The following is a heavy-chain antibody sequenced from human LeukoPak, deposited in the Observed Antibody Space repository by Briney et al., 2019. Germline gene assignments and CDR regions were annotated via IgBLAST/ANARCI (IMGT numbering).Heavy chain of an antibody. V-gene: IGHV4-4*07. CDR1: GGSISRYY. Sequence: LTCNFAGGSISRYYWSWIRQPAGKGLEWIGRIYTSGSTNYNPSLKSRVTMSVDTSKNQFSLKLSSVTAADTAVYYCARNYGDYVGKFDPWGQGTLVTVSS. J-gene: IGHJ5*02. D-gene: IGHD4-17*01. CDR3: ARNYGDYVGKFDP. CDR2: IYTSGST.